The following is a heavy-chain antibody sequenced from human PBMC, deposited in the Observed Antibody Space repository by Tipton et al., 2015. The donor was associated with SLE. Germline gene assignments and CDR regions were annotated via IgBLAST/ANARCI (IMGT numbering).Heavy chain of an antibody. D-gene: IGHD3-22*01. Sequence: TLSLTCTVSGGSISSSRHYWDWIRQPPGKGLEWIGSIYYSGSTYYNPSLKSRVTISVDTSKNQFSLKLSSVTAADTAVYYCARRPTQYYYDSSAYYYVDWGQGTLVTVSS. CDR1: GGSISSSRHY. J-gene: IGHJ4*02. V-gene: IGHV4-39*01. CDR2: IYYSGST. CDR3: ARRPTQYYYDSSAYYYVD.